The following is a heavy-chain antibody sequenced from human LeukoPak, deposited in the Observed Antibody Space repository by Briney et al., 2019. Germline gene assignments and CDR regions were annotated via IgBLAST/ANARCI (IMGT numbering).Heavy chain of an antibody. V-gene: IGHV4-59*01. CDR3: ASNPGTVFDY. Sequence: SETLSLTCTVSGGFITAYYWSWIRQPPGKGLEWIGYVYYSGSTEYNPSLRSRVTISLEMSKHQFSLNLTSVTAADTAVYYCASNPGTVFDYWGQGALVTVPS. CDR2: VYYSGST. D-gene: IGHD1-26*01. CDR1: GGFITAYY. J-gene: IGHJ4*02.